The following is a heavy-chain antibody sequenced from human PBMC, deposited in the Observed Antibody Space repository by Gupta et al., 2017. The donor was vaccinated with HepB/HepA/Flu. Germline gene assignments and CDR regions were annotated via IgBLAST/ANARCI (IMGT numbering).Heavy chain of an antibody. V-gene: IGHV4-39*01. CDR1: GGSISSSSYY. CDR3: ARRKRWLQSNWFDP. D-gene: IGHD5-24*01. CDR2: IYYSGST. Sequence: QLQLQESGPGLVKPSETLSLTCTVSGGSISSSSYYWGCIRQPPGKGLEWIGSIYYSGSTYYNPSLKSRVTISVDTSKNQFSLKLSSVTASDTAVYYCARRKRWLQSNWFDPWGQGTLVTVSS. J-gene: IGHJ5*02.